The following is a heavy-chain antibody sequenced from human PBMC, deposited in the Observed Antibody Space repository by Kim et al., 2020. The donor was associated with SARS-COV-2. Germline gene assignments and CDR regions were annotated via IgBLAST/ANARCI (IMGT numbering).Heavy chain of an antibody. CDR3: ARARSLMVRGVNHFDY. J-gene: IGHJ4*02. V-gene: IGHV4-34*13. D-gene: IGHD3-10*01. Sequence: SLESRVNISVDTSKNQFSLKLSSVTAADTAVYYCARARSLMVRGVNHFDYWGQGTLVTVSS.